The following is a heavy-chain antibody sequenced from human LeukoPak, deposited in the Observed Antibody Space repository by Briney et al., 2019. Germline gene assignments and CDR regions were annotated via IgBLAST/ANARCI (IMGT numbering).Heavy chain of an antibody. V-gene: IGHV1-2*02. Sequence: ASVKVSCKASGHTFTGYYMHWVRQAPGQGLERMGWINPNSGGTNYAQKFQGRVTMTRDTSISTAYMELSRLRSDDTAVYYCARDQANYYGSGGLDYWGQGTLVTVSS. D-gene: IGHD3-10*01. CDR3: ARDQANYYGSGGLDY. CDR1: GHTFTGYY. J-gene: IGHJ4*02. CDR2: INPNSGGT.